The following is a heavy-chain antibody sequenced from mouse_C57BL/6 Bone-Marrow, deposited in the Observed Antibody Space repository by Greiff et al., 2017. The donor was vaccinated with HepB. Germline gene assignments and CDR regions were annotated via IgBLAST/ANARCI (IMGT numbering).Heavy chain of an antibody. CDR3: TRPDGYYDYAMDY. Sequence: DVMLVESGEGLVKPGGSLKLSCAASGFTFSSYAMSWVRQTPEKRLEWVAYISSGGDYIYYADTVKGRFTISRDNARNTLYLQMSSLKSEDTAMYYCTRPDGYYDYAMDYWGQGTSVTVSS. J-gene: IGHJ4*01. V-gene: IGHV5-9-1*02. CDR1: GFTFSSYA. D-gene: IGHD2-3*01. CDR2: ISSGGDYI.